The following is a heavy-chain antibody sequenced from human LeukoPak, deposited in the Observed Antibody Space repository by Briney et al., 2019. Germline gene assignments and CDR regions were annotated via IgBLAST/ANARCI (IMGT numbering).Heavy chain of an antibody. CDR1: GGSISPYY. CDR2: IHYSGTT. J-gene: IGHJ4*02. Sequence: SETLSLTCTVSGGSISPYYWTWIRQPPEKGLEWIGYIHYSGTTSYNPSLKSRVTISVDTSKNQFSLKLTSVTPADTAVYYCTRESRPFCPFAYWGQGVLVTVSS. CDR3: TRESRPFCPFAY. V-gene: IGHV4-59*01. D-gene: IGHD2-2*01.